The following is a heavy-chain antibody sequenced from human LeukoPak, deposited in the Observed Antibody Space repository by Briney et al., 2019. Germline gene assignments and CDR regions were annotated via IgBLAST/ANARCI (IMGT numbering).Heavy chain of an antibody. V-gene: IGHV3-30-3*01. D-gene: IGHD6-6*01. CDR1: GFTFSSYA. J-gene: IGHJ4*02. Sequence: SLRLSCAASGFTFSSYAMHWVRRAPGKGLEWVAVISYDGSNKYYADSVKGRFTISRDNSKNTLYLQMNSLRAEDTAVYYCARDNSSSTMGIFDYWGQGTLVTVSS. CDR2: ISYDGSNK. CDR3: ARDNSSSTMGIFDY.